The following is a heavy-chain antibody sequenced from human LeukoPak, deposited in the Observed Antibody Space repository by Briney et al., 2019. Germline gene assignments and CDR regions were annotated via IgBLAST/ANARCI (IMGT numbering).Heavy chain of an antibody. D-gene: IGHD3-22*01. J-gene: IGHJ5*02. CDR2: ISYDGSNK. Sequence: PGGSLRLSCAASGFTFSSYAMHWVRQAPGKGLEWVAVISYDGSNKYYADSVKGRFTISRDNSKNTLYLQMNSLRAEDTAVYYCARGPPATMIVVVKRNWFDPWGQGTLVTVSS. V-gene: IGHV3-30*04. CDR3: ARGPPATMIVVVKRNWFDP. CDR1: GFTFSSYA.